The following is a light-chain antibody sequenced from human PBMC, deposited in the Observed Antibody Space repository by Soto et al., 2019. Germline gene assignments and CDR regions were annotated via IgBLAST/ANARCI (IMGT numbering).Light chain of an antibody. CDR1: QSVSSSY. Sequence: EIVLTQSPGTLSLSPGERATLSCRASQSVSSSYSAWYQQKPGQAPRLLIYGASSRATGIPDRFSGSGSGTDFTLTISRLEPEDFAVYYCQQYGSPWTFGQGTKLEIK. V-gene: IGKV3-20*01. CDR2: GAS. J-gene: IGKJ2*02. CDR3: QQYGSPWT.